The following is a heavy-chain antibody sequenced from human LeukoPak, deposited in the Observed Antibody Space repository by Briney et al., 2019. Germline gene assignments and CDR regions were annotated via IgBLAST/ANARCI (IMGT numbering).Heavy chain of an antibody. D-gene: IGHD6-13*01. CDR1: GYTFSSYA. J-gene: IGHJ4*02. V-gene: IGHV1-3*01. CDR3: AAGSSSWYYFDY. CDR2: INAGNSGT. Sequence: GASVKVSCKASGYTFSSYAMHWVRQAPGQRLEWMGWINAGNSGTKYSQKFQGRVTITRDTSASTAYMELSSLRSEDTAIYYCAAGSSSWYYFDYWGQGTLVTVSS.